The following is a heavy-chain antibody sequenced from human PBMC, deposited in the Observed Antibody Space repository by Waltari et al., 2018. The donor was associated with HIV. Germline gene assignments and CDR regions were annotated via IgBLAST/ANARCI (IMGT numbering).Heavy chain of an antibody. V-gene: IGHV4-59*01. Sequence: QVQLQESGPGLVKPSETLSLTCTVSGGSISSYYWSWIRQPPGKGLEWIGYIYYSGSTNYNPPLKSRVTISVDTSKNQFSLKLSSVTAADTAVYYCARAGYGLGGRHGWFDPWGQGTLVTVSS. D-gene: IGHD2-15*01. CDR3: ARAGYGLGGRHGWFDP. CDR2: IYYSGST. J-gene: IGHJ5*02. CDR1: GGSISSYY.